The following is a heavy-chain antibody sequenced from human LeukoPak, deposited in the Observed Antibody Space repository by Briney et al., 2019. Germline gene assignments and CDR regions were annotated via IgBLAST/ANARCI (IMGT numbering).Heavy chain of an antibody. J-gene: IGHJ5*02. CDR2: INHSGST. D-gene: IGHD3-10*01. Sequence: SETLSLTCAVYGGSFSGYYWSWIRQPPGKGLEWIGEINHSGSTNYNPSLKSRVTISVDTSKNQFSLKLSSVTAADTAVYYCARARGGFGANWFDPWGQGTLVTVSS. CDR3: ARARGGFGANWFDP. V-gene: IGHV4-34*01. CDR1: GGSFSGYY.